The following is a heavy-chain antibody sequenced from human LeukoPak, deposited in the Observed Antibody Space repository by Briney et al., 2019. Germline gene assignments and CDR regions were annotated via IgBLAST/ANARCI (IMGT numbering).Heavy chain of an antibody. Sequence: PSETLSLTCTVSGGSISSYYWSWIRQPAGKGLEWIGRIYTSGSTNYNPSLKSRVTMSVDTSKNQFSLKLSSVTAADTAVYYCARDSAAAGKGYYYGMVVWGQGTTVTVSS. CDR3: ARDSAAAGKGYYYGMVV. CDR2: IYTSGST. CDR1: GGSISSYY. J-gene: IGHJ6*02. D-gene: IGHD6-13*01. V-gene: IGHV4-4*07.